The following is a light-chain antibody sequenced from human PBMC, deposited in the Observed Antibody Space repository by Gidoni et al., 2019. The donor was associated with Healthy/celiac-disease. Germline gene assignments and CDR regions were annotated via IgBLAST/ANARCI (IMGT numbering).Light chain of an antibody. V-gene: IGKV3-20*01. Sequence: EIVLTQSPGTLSLSPGERATLSCRATQSVSNTSLGWYQQKPGQAPRLLIYGASSRAAGIPDRISGSGSGTDFTLTISRLEPEDFAVYYCQQYGSSPPFTFXPXTKVDI. CDR1: QSVSNTS. CDR2: GAS. J-gene: IGKJ3*01. CDR3: QQYGSSPPFT.